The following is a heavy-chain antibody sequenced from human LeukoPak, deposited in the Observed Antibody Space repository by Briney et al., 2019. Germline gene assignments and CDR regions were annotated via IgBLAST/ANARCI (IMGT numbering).Heavy chain of an antibody. J-gene: IGHJ4*02. CDR2: ISSSGSTI. Sequence: GGSLRLSCAASGFTFSSYEMNWVRQAPGKGLEWVSYISSSGSTIYYAESVKGRFTISRDNAKNSLYLQMNSLRAEDTAVYYCARVGADFDYWGQGTLVTVSS. CDR3: ARVGADFDY. CDR1: GFTFSSYE. D-gene: IGHD1-26*01. V-gene: IGHV3-48*03.